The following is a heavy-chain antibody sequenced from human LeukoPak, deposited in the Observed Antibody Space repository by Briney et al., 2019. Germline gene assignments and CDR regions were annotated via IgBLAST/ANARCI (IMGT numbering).Heavy chain of an antibody. CDR3: ARAATVTTLFDY. Sequence: GASVQVSCKASGYTVTCYYMHWLRQAPGQGLVWMGILNPSGGSTNYAQKFQVRVTITADESTSTAYMELSRLRSEDTAVYYCARAATVTTLFDYWGQGTLVTVSS. D-gene: IGHD4-17*01. CDR1: GYTVTCYY. V-gene: IGHV1-46*01. J-gene: IGHJ4*02. CDR2: LNPSGGST.